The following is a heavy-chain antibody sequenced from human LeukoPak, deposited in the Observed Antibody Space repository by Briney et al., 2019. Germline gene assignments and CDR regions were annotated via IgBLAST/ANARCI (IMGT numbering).Heavy chain of an antibody. D-gene: IGHD3-10*01. J-gene: IGHJ4*02. V-gene: IGHV3-11*01. CDR3: ARDLLPYGSGSYPVY. CDR2: INSVGTAM. Sequence: PGGSLRLSCAASGFRFSDYYMSWIRQAPGKGLECVSHINSVGTAMSYAESVKGRFTISRDNANNSLFLQMNSLRVEDTAVYYCARDLLPYGSGSYPVYWGQGILVTVSS. CDR1: GFRFSDYY.